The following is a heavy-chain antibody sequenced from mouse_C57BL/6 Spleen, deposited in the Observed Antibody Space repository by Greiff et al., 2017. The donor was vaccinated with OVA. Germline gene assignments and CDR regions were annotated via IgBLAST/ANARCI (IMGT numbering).Heavy chain of an antibody. CDR2: IYPGDGDT. Sequence: VQLQQSGAELVKPGASVKISCKASGYAFSSYWMNWVKQRPGKGLEWIGQIYPGDGDTNYNGKFKGKATLTADKSSSTAYMQLSSLTSEDSAVYFCASLDSSHYFDYWGQGTTLTVSS. V-gene: IGHV1-80*01. CDR3: ASLDSSHYFDY. CDR1: GYAFSSYW. D-gene: IGHD3-2*02. J-gene: IGHJ2*01.